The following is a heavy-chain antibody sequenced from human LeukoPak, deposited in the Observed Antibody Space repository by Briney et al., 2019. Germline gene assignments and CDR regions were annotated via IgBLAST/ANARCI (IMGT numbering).Heavy chain of an antibody. CDR3: ARLQPFGGGYFDY. D-gene: IGHD3-16*01. J-gene: IGHJ4*02. CDR2: IYYSGST. V-gene: IGHV4-59*01. CDR1: GGSISSYY. Sequence: SETLSLTCTVSGGSISSYYWSWIRQPPGKGLEWIGYIYYSGSTNYNPSLKSRVTISVDTSKNQFSLKLSSVTAADTAVYYCARLQPFGGGYFDYWGQGTLVTVSS.